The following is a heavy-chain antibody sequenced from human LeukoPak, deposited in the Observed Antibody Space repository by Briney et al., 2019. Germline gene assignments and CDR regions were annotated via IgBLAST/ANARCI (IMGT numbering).Heavy chain of an antibody. CDR1: GFTVSSNV. CDR2: IHIGNST. CDR3: AADWPLDY. V-gene: IGHV3-66*01. J-gene: IGHJ4*02. D-gene: IGHD3/OR15-3a*01. Sequence: GGSLRLSCAASGFTVSSNVMNWVRQAPGKGLEWVSIIHIGNSTYYADSVKGRFTISRDNSKNTLYLQMNSLRAEDTAVYYCAADWPLDYWGQGTLVTVSS.